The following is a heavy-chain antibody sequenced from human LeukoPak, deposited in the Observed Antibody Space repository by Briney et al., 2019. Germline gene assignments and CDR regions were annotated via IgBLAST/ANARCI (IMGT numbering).Heavy chain of an antibody. D-gene: IGHD3-10*01. CDR3: AKATDSYYYGSGSYPNY. V-gene: IGHV3-30*18. J-gene: IGHJ4*02. Sequence: GGSLRLSCTASGFTFSSYGMQWVRQAPGKGLEWVAVISYDGSNKYYADSVKGRFTISRDNSKNTLYLQMNSLRAEDTAVYYCAKATDSYYYGSGSYPNYWGQGTLVTVSS. CDR1: GFTFSSYG. CDR2: ISYDGSNK.